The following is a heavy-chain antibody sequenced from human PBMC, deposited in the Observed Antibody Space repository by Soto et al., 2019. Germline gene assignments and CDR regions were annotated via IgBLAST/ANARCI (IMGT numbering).Heavy chain of an antibody. D-gene: IGHD4-17*01. Sequence: QVQLVQSGAEVKKPGASLKVSCKASGYTFTAYYLHWVRQAPGQGLEWMGWIHPGSGGTNYAQKFQGRVTITADESTSTAYMEVNSLRSEDTAVYYCARVRPTDYVGNYNNGMDVWGQGTTVTVSS. J-gene: IGHJ6*02. CDR1: GYTFTAYY. CDR2: IHPGSGGT. V-gene: IGHV1-2*02. CDR3: ARVRPTDYVGNYNNGMDV.